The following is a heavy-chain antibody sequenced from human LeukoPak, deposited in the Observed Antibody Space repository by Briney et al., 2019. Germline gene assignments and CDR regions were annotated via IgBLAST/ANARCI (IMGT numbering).Heavy chain of an antibody. D-gene: IGHD7-27*01. J-gene: IGHJ4*02. Sequence: GRSLRLSCAASGFIFSSHAMHWVRQAPGKGLEWVAVIPFDGRNKYYADSLQGRFNISRDNSKNTLYLQMNSLRAEDTAVYSCVRASPPNWGFGGYFDYWGQGTLVTVSS. CDR2: IPFDGRNK. V-gene: IGHV3-30*04. CDR1: GFIFSSHA. CDR3: VRASPPNWGFGGYFDY.